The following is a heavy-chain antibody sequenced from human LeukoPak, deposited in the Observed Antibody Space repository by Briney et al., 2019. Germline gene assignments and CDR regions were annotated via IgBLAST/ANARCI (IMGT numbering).Heavy chain of an antibody. Sequence: GGSLRLSCAASGFTFSSYAMHWVRQAPGKRLEWVAVISYDGSNKYYADSVKGRFTISRDNSKNTLYLQMNSLRAEDTAVHYCAREVAAAGDSYFDYWGQGTLVTVSS. J-gene: IGHJ4*02. CDR2: ISYDGSNK. V-gene: IGHV3-30-3*01. D-gene: IGHD6-13*01. CDR3: AREVAAAGDSYFDY. CDR1: GFTFSSYA.